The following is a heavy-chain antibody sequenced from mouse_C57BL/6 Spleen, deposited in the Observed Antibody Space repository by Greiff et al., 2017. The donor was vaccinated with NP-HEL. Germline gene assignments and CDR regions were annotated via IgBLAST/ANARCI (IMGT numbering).Heavy chain of an antibody. Sequence: QVQLKQSGAELVKPGASVKMSCKASGYTFTSYWITWVKQRPGQGLEWIGDIYPGSGSTNYNEKFKSKATLTVDTSSSTAYMQLSSLTSEDSAVYYCARRGERAMDYWGQGTSVTVSS. CDR1: GYTFTSYW. J-gene: IGHJ4*01. D-gene: IGHD2-13*01. CDR2: IYPGSGST. CDR3: ARRGERAMDY. V-gene: IGHV1-55*01.